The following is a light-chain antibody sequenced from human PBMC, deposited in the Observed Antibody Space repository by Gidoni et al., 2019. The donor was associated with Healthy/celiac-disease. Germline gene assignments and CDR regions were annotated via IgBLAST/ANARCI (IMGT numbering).Light chain of an antibody. V-gene: IGKV1-16*02. Sequence: DIHLTQSPSSLSASVGDRVTITCRASQGISKYLAWFKQKPGKVPKSLIYAASSLQSGFPSKFSGSESGTDFTLPISGLQPKDFATYYCKQYNSYTLTFGGGTKVEIK. CDR2: AAS. CDR1: QGISKY. CDR3: KQYNSYTLT. J-gene: IGKJ4*01.